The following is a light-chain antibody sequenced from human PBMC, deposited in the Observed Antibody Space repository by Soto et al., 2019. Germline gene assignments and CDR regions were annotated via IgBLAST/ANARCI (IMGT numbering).Light chain of an antibody. Sequence: QSVLTQPPSASGTPGQRVTISCSGSSSNIGSNTVTWYQQLPGTAPKLLIYSNNQRPSGVPDRFSGSKSGTSGSLAISGLQSEDEADYYCAAWDDSLNGRVFGTGTKLTVL. CDR1: SSNIGSNT. J-gene: IGLJ1*01. V-gene: IGLV1-44*01. CDR3: AAWDDSLNGRV. CDR2: SNN.